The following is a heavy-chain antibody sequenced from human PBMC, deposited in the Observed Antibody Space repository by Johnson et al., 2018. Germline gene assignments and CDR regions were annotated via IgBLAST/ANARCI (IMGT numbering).Heavy chain of an antibody. D-gene: IGHD3-22*01. CDR3: AFNVDSSGYSYYYYYMDV. J-gene: IGHJ6*03. V-gene: IGHV1-69*09. CDR2: IIPILGIA. Sequence: QVQLVESGAEVKKPGSSVKVSCKASGGTFSSYTISWVRQAPGQGLEWMGRIIPILGIANYAQKFQGRVTITADKSTSTAYMELSSLISEDTAVYYCAFNVDSSGYSYYYYYMDVWGKGTTVTVSS. CDR1: GGTFSSYT.